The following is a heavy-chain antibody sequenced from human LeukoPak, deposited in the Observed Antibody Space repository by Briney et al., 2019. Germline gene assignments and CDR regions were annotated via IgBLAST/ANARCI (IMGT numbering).Heavy chain of an antibody. CDR2: ISGSGGST. D-gene: IGHD4-17*01. CDR1: GFTVSSYA. V-gene: IGHV3-23*01. CDR3: AKDLDYGDYASGY. J-gene: IGHJ4*02. Sequence: GGSLRLSCAASGFTVSSYAMSWVRQAPGKGLEWVSAISGSGGSTYYADSVKGRFTISRDNSKSTLYLQMNSLRAEDTAVYYCAKDLDYGDYASGYWGQGTLVTVSS.